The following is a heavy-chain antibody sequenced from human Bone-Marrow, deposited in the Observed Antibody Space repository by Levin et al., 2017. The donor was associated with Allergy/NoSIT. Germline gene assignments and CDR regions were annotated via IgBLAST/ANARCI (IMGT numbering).Heavy chain of an antibody. V-gene: IGHV3-53*01. J-gene: IGHJ4*02. Sequence: SGESLKISCAASGFTVSDNYMNWVRQAPGKGLEWVSGFYSGETTYYADSVKGRFTISRDTSKNTVFLQMNNLRVEDTAVYYCRPGHYSGYWGQGTRVTVSS. CDR1: GFTVSDNY. CDR3: RPGHYSGY. D-gene: IGHD1-1*01. CDR2: FYSGETT.